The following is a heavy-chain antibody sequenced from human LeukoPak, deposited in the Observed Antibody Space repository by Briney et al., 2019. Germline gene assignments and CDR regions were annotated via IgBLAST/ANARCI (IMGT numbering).Heavy chain of an antibody. CDR1: GFTFSDYY. V-gene: IGHV3-11*01. J-gene: IGHJ4*02. CDR2: ISSSGSTI. D-gene: IGHD3-10*01. CDR3: AREGYYYGSGSYYNVPGFDY. Sequence: PGGSLRLSCAASGFTFSDYYMSWIRQAPGKGLEWVSYISSSGSTIYYADSVKGRFTISRDNAKNSLYLQMNSLRAEDTAVYYCAREGYYYGSGSYYNVPGFDYWGQGTLVTVSS.